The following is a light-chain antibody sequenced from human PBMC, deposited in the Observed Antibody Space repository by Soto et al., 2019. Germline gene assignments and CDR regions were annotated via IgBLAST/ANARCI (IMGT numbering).Light chain of an antibody. Sequence: QSVLTQPASVSASPGQSITISCTGTRGDIGGYNYVSWYQQHPGKAPKLMIYDVYHRPSGVSNRFSASKSGNTASLTISGRQAEDEADYYCSSYTSSTTLVFGTGTKLTVL. J-gene: IGLJ1*01. CDR3: SSYTSSTTLV. V-gene: IGLV2-14*03. CDR1: RGDIGGYNY. CDR2: DVY.